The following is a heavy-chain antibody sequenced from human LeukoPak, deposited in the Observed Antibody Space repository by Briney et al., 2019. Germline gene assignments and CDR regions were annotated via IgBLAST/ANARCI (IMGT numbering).Heavy chain of an antibody. CDR3: ARDPYCSSTTCYSAFAI. V-gene: IGHV1-69*13. D-gene: IGHD2-2*01. Sequence: SVKVSCKASGGTFSSYAIRWVRQAPGQELEWMGGIIPIFGTANYAQKFQGRVTITADESTSTVYMELSSLRSEDAAVYYCARDPYCSSTTCYSAFAIWGQGTMVTVSS. CDR1: GGTFSSYA. J-gene: IGHJ3*02. CDR2: IIPIFGTA.